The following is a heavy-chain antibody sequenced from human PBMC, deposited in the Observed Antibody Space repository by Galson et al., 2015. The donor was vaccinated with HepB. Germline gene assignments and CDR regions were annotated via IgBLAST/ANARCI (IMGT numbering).Heavy chain of an antibody. CDR1: GFTFSSYG. CDR3: AKQQDMVRGVIMKYYFDY. J-gene: IGHJ4*02. CDR2: IRYDGSNK. D-gene: IGHD3-10*01. Sequence: SLRLSCAASGFTFSSYGMHWVRQAPGKGLEWVAFIRYDGSNKYYADSVKGRFTISRDNSKNTLYLQMNSLRAEDTAVYYCAKQQDMVRGVIMKYYFDYWGQGTLVTVSS. V-gene: IGHV3-30*02.